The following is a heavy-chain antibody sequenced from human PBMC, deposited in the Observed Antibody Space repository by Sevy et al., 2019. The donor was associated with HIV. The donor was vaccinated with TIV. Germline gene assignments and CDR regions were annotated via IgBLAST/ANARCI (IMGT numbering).Heavy chain of an antibody. D-gene: IGHD6-13*01. CDR1: GFTFSSYA. Sequence: GGSLRLSCAASGFTFSSYAMSWVRQAPGKGLEWVSGISGSGGSTYYADSVKGRFNISRDNSKNTLYLQMNSLRAEDTAVYYCAKRSSSSWYYIGYWGKGTLVTVSS. CDR3: AKRSSSSWYYIGY. CDR2: ISGSGGST. J-gene: IGHJ4*02. V-gene: IGHV3-23*01.